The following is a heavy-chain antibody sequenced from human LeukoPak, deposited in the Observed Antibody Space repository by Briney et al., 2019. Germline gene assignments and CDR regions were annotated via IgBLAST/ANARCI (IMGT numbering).Heavy chain of an antibody. CDR1: GFSITTDGYY. D-gene: IGHD5-12*01. CDR3: ARLLGYSGQISLDY. CDR2: INHSGST. J-gene: IGHJ4*02. V-gene: IGHV4-34*01. Sequence: SQTLSVTCTVSGFSITTDGYYWSWIRQPPGKGLEWIGEINHSGSTNYNPSLKSRVTISVDTSKNQFSLKLSSVTAADTAVYYCARLLGYSGQISLDYWGQGTLVTVSS.